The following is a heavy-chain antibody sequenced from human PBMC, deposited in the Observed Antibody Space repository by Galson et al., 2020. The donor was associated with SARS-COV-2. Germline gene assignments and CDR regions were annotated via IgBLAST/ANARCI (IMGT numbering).Heavy chain of an antibody. J-gene: IGHJ6*02. D-gene: IGHD3-3*01. CDR1: GFTFDDFA. V-gene: IGHV3-9*01. Sequence: GGSLRLSCAASGFTFDDFAMHWVRQALGKGLESVSGISWNSGSIGYADSVKGRFTISRDNAKNSLYLQMNSLRAEDTALYYCAKGGGYEFWRGIGYGMDVWGQGTTVTVS. CDR3: AKGGGYEFWRGIGYGMDV. CDR2: ISWNSGSI.